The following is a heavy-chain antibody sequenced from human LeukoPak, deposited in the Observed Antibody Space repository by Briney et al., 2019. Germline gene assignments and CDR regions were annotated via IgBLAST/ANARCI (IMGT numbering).Heavy chain of an antibody. CDR2: IKQDGSEK. V-gene: IGHV3-7*01. D-gene: IGHD6-13*01. CDR3: ARERGSSWGLNDY. J-gene: IGHJ4*02. Sequence: GGSLRLSCAASGFTFSSYWMSWVRQAPGKGLEWVANIKQDGSEKYYVDSVKGRFTISRDNAKNSLYLQMNSLRAEDTAVYYCARERGSSWGLNDYWGQGTLVTVSS. CDR1: GFTFSSYW.